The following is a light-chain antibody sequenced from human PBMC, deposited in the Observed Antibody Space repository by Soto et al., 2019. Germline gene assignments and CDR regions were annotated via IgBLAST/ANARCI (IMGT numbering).Light chain of an antibody. CDR3: ATWDDSLNGLV. Sequence: QSVLTQAPSASGTPGQRVTISCSGSRSNIGSDSVIWYQQLPGTAPKLLIYSDDQRPSGVPDRFSGSKSGTSASLAISGLRSEDEADYYCATWDDSLNGLVFGTGTKLTVL. V-gene: IGLV1-44*01. CDR2: SDD. J-gene: IGLJ1*01. CDR1: RSNIGSDS.